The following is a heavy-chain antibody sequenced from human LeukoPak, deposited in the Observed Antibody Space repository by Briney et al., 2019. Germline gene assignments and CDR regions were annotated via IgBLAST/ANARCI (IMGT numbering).Heavy chain of an antibody. CDR2: IIPIFGTA. D-gene: IGHD3-10*01. CDR1: GGTFSSYA. Sequence: SVKVSCKASGGTFSSYAISWVRQAPGQGLEWMGGIIPIFGTANYAQKFQGRVTIAADESTSTAYMELSSLRSEDTAVYYCARRSRFGGDHYFDYWGQGTLVTVSS. CDR3: ARRSRFGGDHYFDY. J-gene: IGHJ4*02. V-gene: IGHV1-69*13.